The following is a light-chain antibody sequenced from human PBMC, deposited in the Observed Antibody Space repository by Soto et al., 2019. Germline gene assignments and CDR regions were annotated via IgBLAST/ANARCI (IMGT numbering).Light chain of an antibody. V-gene: IGKV3-15*01. CDR2: GAS. CDR3: QQYDIFAT. Sequence: EIVMTQSPATLSVSRGERATLSCRASQSVSSNLAWYQQLPGQAPRLLIYGASTRATGIPARVSGSGSGTEFTLTISSLQAEDFAVYFCQQYDIFATCGQGTKVEMK. CDR1: QSVSSN. J-gene: IGKJ1*01.